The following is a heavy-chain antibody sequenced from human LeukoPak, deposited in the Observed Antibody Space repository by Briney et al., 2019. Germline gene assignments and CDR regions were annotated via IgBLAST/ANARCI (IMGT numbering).Heavy chain of an antibody. CDR3: ARDSVSWGTTVTFYGMDV. CDR1: GFTFSDYY. V-gene: IGHV3-11*06. CDR2: ISSSSSYT. J-gene: IGHJ6*04. D-gene: IGHD4-17*01. Sequence: GGSLRLSCAASGFTFSDYYMSWIRQAPGKGLEWVSYISSSSSYTNYADSVKGRFTISRDNAKNSLYLQMNSLRAEDTAVYYCARDSVSWGTTVTFYGMDVWGKGTTVTVSS.